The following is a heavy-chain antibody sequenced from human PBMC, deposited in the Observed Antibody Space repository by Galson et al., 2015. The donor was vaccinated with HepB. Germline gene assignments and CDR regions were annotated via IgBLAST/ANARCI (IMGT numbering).Heavy chain of an antibody. D-gene: IGHD6-19*01. V-gene: IGHV3-33*08. J-gene: IGHJ4*02. CDR3: ASESEVSGWYFFDY. Sequence: SLRLSCAASGFTFRGHSMHWVRQAPGKGLEWVAVIWYDGSNKDYADSVRGRFTISRDNSKNTVYLQMNSLRTEDTAVYYCASESEVSGWYFFDYWGQGTLVTVSS. CDR2: IWYDGSNK. CDR1: GFTFRGHS.